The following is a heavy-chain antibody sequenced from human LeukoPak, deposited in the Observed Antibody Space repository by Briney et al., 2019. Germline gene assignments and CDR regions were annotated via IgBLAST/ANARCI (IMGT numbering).Heavy chain of an antibody. D-gene: IGHD3-10*01. CDR1: GGSISSYY. V-gene: IGHV4-4*07. CDR2: IYTSGST. CDR3: AGSLLWFGELSYEYYFDY. Sequence: SETLSLTCTVSGGSISSYYWSWIRQPAGKGLEWIGRIYTSGSTNYIPSLKSRLTISVDTSKNQFSLKLSSVTAADTAVYYCAGSLLWFGELSYEYYFDYWGQGTLVTVSS. J-gene: IGHJ4*02.